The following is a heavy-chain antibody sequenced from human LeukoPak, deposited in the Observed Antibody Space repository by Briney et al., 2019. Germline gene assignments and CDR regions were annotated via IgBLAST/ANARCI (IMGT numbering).Heavy chain of an antibody. J-gene: IGHJ4*02. CDR2: ISYDGSNK. Sequence: GGSLRLSCAASTFTFSSYAMHWVRQAPGKGLEWVTVISYDGSNKYYADSVKGRFTISRDNSKNTLDLQMNSLRAEDTAVYYCARKAGYYYGSGDYWGQGTLVTVSS. V-gene: IGHV3-30*04. CDR3: ARKAGYYYGSGDY. D-gene: IGHD3-10*01. CDR1: TFTFSSYA.